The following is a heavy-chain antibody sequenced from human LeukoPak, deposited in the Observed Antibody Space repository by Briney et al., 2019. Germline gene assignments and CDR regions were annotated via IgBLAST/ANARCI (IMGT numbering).Heavy chain of an antibody. CDR1: GFTFSSYA. V-gene: IGHV3-23*01. D-gene: IGHD3-10*01. Sequence: GGSLRLSCAASGFTFSSYAMSWVRQAPGKGLEWVSAISGSGGSTYYADSVKGRFTISRGNSKNTLYLQMNSLRAEDTAVYYCAKVLSDYGSGSFDYWGQGTLVTVSS. CDR2: ISGSGGST. J-gene: IGHJ4*02. CDR3: AKVLSDYGSGSFDY.